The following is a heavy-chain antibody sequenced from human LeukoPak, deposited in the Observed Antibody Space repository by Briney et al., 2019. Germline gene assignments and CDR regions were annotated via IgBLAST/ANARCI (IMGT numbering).Heavy chain of an antibody. D-gene: IGHD6-13*01. CDR1: GYSFTNYG. J-gene: IGHJ6*03. Sequence: ASVKVSCKASGYSFTNYGISWVRQAPGQGLEWMGWISAYNGYTHFAQKFQGRVTITADKSSTTVYMELSSLRSEDTAVYYCASPPVPQAAAITPGYFYYYMDVWGKGTTVTVSS. CDR3: ASPPVPQAAAITPGYFYYYMDV. V-gene: IGHV1-18*01. CDR2: ISAYNGYT.